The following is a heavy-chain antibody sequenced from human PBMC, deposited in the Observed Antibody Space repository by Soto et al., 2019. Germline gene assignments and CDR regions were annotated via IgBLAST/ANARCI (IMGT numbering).Heavy chain of an antibody. CDR1: GFTFSSYA. CDR2: ISGSGGST. Sequence: GGSLRLSCAASGFTFSSYAMSWVRQAPGKGLEWVSAISGSGGSTYYADSVKGRFTISRDNSKNTLYLQMNSLRAEDTAVYYCAKDLGVGDCSSTSCFYYYYMDVWGKGTTVTVSS. CDR3: AKDLGVGDCSSTSCFYYYYMDV. J-gene: IGHJ6*03. D-gene: IGHD2-2*01. V-gene: IGHV3-23*01.